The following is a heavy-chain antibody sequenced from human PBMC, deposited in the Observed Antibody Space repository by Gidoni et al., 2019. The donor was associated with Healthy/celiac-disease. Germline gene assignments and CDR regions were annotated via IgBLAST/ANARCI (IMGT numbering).Heavy chain of an antibody. CDR1: GFTFSSYG. CDR3: AKSATVTTAYYFDY. J-gene: IGHJ4*02. V-gene: IGHV3-30*18. CDR2: ISYDGSNK. Sequence: QVQLVESGGGVVQPGRSLRLSCAASGFTFSSYGMHWVRQAPGKGLEWVAVISYDGSNKYCADSVKGRFTISRDNSKNTLYLQMNSLRAEDTAVYYCAKSATVTTAYYFDYWGQGTLVTVSS. D-gene: IGHD4-17*01.